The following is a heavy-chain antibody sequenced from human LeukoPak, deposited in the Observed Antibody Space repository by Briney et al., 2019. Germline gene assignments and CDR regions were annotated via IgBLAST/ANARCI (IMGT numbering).Heavy chain of an antibody. CDR3: ATPYYGSGSSH. Sequence: PGRSLRLSCAASGFTFSSYGMHWVRQAPGKGLEWVAVIWYDGSNKYYADSVKGRFTISRDNSKNTLYLQMNSLRAEDTAVYYCATPYYGSGSSHWGKGTTVTVSS. D-gene: IGHD3-10*01. CDR1: GFTFSSYG. V-gene: IGHV3-33*01. CDR2: IWYDGSNK. J-gene: IGHJ6*04.